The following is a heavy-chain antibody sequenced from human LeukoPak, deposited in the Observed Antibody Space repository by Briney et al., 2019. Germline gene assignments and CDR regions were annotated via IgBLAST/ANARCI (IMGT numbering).Heavy chain of an antibody. D-gene: IGHD3-10*01. Sequence: PSQTLSLTCTVSGGSISSGSYYWSWIRQPAGKGLEWIGRIYTSGSTNYNPSLKSRVTISVDTSKNQFSLKLSSVTAADTAVYYCARVGYYGVVRIFDYWGREPWSPSPQ. V-gene: IGHV4-61*02. CDR3: ARVGYYGVVRIFDY. CDR1: GGSISSGSYY. J-gene: IGHJ4*02. CDR2: IYTSGST.